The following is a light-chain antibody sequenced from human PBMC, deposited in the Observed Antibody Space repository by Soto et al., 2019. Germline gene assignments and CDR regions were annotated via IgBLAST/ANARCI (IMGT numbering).Light chain of an antibody. Sequence: QSVLTQPPSVSGAPGQRVTISCTGSSSNIGAGYDVHWYQQLPGTAPKLLIYGNSNRPSGVPDRFSGSKSDTSAPLAITGLQAEDEADYYCQSYDSSLSGWVLGGGTKLTVL. CDR1: SSNIGAGYD. CDR2: GNS. CDR3: QSYDSSLSGWV. J-gene: IGLJ3*02. V-gene: IGLV1-40*01.